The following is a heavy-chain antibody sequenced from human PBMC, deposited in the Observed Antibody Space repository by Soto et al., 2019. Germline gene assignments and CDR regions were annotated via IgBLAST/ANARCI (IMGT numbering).Heavy chain of an antibody. J-gene: IGHJ6*02. Sequence: PGGSLRLSCAASGFAFSSYSMNWVRQAPGKGLEWVSSISSSSSYIYYADSVKGRFTISRDNAKNSLYLQMNSLRAEDTAVYYCARAACSTSCYPSMDAYYYYGMAVWGQGTTVPVS. CDR1: GFAFSSYS. CDR2: ISSSSSYI. D-gene: IGHD2-2*01. CDR3: ARAACSTSCYPSMDAYYYYGMAV. V-gene: IGHV3-21*01.